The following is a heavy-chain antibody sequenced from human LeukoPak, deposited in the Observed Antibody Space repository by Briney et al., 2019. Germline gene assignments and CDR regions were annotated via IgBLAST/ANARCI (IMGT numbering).Heavy chain of an antibody. CDR3: AREEGGIAAAGNPFDY. CDR1: GFIFSNHW. CDR2: IKQDGSEK. D-gene: IGHD6-13*01. J-gene: IGHJ4*02. V-gene: IGHV3-7*01. Sequence: PGGSLRLSCAASGFIFSNHWMSWARQAPGKGLEWVANIKQDGSEKYYVDSVKGRFTISRDNAKNSLYLQMNSLRAEDTAVYYCAREEGGIAAAGNPFDYWGQGTLVTVSS.